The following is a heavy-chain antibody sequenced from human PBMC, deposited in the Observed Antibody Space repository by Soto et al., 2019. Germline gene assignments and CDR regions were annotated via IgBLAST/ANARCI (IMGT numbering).Heavy chain of an antibody. Sequence: SQTLSLTCAISGDTVSSDSAAWNWIRQSPSRGPEWLGRRYCRLEWYDIYAVSAKSRISIDPYTSKNPCSLQLNSVTPEDTAMYYWAGDYGGKAGAFDRCGQVTRVNVSS. D-gene: IGHD4-17*01. CDR2: RYCRLEWYD. CDR3: AGDYGGKAGAFDR. V-gene: IGHV6-1*01. CDR1: GDTVSSDSAA. J-gene: IGHJ5*02.